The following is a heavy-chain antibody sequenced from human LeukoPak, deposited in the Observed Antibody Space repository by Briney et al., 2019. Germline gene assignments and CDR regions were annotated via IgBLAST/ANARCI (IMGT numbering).Heavy chain of an antibody. CDR1: GYTFTSYD. CDR2: MNPNSGNT. J-gene: IGHJ4*02. Sequence: ASVEVSCKASGYTFTSYDINWVRQATGQGLEWMGWMNPNSGNTGYAQKFQGRVTMTRNTSISTAYMELSSLRSEDTAVYYCARGLNYDSSGYYFFWGQGTLVTVSS. V-gene: IGHV1-8*01. D-gene: IGHD3-22*01. CDR3: ARGLNYDSSGYYFF.